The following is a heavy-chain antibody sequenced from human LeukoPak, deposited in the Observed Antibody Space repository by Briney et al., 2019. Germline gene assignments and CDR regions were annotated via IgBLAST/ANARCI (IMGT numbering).Heavy chain of an antibody. Sequence: PGGSLRLSCAASGFTFTSSAMSWVRQAPGKGLEWVSAISTGGHNTYYADSVKGRFTISRDNSKNTLYLQMNSLRAEDTAVYYCAKVYYDSSGYYFTRTVYYFDYWGQGTLVTVSS. J-gene: IGHJ4*02. CDR1: GFTFTSSA. CDR2: ISTGGHNT. CDR3: AKVYYDSSGYYFTRTVYYFDY. V-gene: IGHV3-23*01. D-gene: IGHD3-22*01.